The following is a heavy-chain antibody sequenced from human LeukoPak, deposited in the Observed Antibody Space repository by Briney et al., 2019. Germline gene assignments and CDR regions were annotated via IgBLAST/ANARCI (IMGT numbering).Heavy chain of an antibody. V-gene: IGHV3-43D*03. CDR1: GFTFDDYA. Sequence: GGSLRLSCAASGFTFDDYAMHWVRQAPGKGLEWVSLISWDGGSTYYADSVKGRFTISRDNSKNSLYLQMNSLRAEDTALYYCAKVGREQQLIDYWGQGTLVTVSS. CDR3: AKVGREQQLIDY. J-gene: IGHJ4*02. CDR2: ISWDGGST. D-gene: IGHD6-13*01.